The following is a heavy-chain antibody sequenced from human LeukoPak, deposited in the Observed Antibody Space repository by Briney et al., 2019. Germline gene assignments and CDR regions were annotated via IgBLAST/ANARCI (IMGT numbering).Heavy chain of an antibody. Sequence: SETLSLTCTVSGGSINNFFWNWVRQSPGKGLEWIGYVDHSGNTKYNPSLWGRVTMFVDTSNNQFSLRLTSVTAADTAVYYCAREKEMYYYGSGSYYFDYWGQGTLVTVSS. CDR1: GGSINNFF. CDR3: AREKEMYYYGSGSYYFDY. J-gene: IGHJ4*02. D-gene: IGHD3-10*01. CDR2: VDHSGNT. V-gene: IGHV4-4*08.